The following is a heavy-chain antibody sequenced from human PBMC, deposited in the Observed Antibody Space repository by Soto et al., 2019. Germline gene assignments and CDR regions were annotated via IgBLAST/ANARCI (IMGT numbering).Heavy chain of an antibody. CDR1: GFTFTTYA. CDR3: AKGFIVAATTPEFDY. V-gene: IGHV3-23*01. CDR2: VTDSGGKT. J-gene: IGHJ4*02. Sequence: EVQLLESGGGLVQPGGSLRLSCAASGFTFTTYAMSWVRQAPGKGLEWVSGVTDSGGKTYYADSVKGPFTISRYNSKNTLYLQMNSLRAEDTAVYYCAKGFIVAATTPEFDYWGQGTLVTVSS. D-gene: IGHD1-26*01.